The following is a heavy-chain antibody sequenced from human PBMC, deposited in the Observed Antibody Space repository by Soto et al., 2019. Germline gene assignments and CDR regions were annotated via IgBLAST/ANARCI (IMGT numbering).Heavy chain of an antibody. CDR2: ISWNSGSI. CDR3: ARGSYFVVVPAATGAHDY. D-gene: IGHD2-2*01. V-gene: IGHV3-9*01. CDR1: GFTFDDYA. Sequence: GGSLRLSCAASGFTFDDYAMHWVRQAPGKGLEWVSGISWNSGSIGYADSVKGRFTISRDNAKNSLYLQMNSLRAEDTALYYCARGSYFVVVPAATGAHDYWGQGTLVTVSS. J-gene: IGHJ4*02.